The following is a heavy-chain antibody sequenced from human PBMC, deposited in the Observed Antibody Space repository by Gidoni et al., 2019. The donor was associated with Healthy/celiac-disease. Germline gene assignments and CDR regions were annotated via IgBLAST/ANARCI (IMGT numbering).Heavy chain of an antibody. D-gene: IGHD3-16*01. CDR2: INHSGST. CDR3: ARGPRGRATGPYDY. J-gene: IGHJ4*02. CDR1: GGSFSGYY. V-gene: IGHV4-34*01. Sequence: QVQLQQWGAGLLTPSETLSLTCAVYGGSFSGYYWIWIRQPPGKGLEWIGEINHSGSTNYNPSLKSRVTISVDTSKNQFSLKLSSVTAADTAVYYCARGPRGRATGPYDYWGQGTLVTVSS.